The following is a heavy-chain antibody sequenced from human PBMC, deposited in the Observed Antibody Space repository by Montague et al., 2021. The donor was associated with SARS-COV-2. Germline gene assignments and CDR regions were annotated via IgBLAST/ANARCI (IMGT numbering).Heavy chain of an antibody. CDR1: GYSISSGYY. CDR2: TEYSGST. CDR3: ARDITLGMDV. Sequence: SETRSLTCIVSGYSISSGYYWGWVRQTPGKGLEWLGFTEYSGSTYYNPSLKTRVTMSLDTSKNQFSLKLTSVTAADTALYYCARDITLGMDVWGRGTTVTVSS. V-gene: IGHV4-38-2*02. J-gene: IGHJ6*02.